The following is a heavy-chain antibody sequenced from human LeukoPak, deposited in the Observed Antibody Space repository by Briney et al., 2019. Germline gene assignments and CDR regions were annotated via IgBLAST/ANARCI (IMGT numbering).Heavy chain of an antibody. J-gene: IGHJ4*02. CDR3: AKDGGLWVSAHWGDS. CDR1: GFTFNTYG. D-gene: IGHD7-27*01. V-gene: IGHV3-33*06. CDR2: IWYDGSIK. Sequence: GGSLRLSCAASGFTFNTYGMNWVRQAPGKGLEWVAVIWYDGSIKYYADSVKGRFTVSRDDSKNTLYLQMNSLRAEDTAVYYCAKDGGLWVSAHWGDSWGRGTLVTVSS.